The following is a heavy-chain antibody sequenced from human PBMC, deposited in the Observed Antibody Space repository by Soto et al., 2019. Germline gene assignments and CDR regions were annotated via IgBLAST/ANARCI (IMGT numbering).Heavy chain of an antibody. D-gene: IGHD3-22*01. V-gene: IGHV3-23*01. J-gene: IGHJ2*01. CDR3: VKLSSKSKIGVVINDWYFDF. Sequence: EVQLLESGGGLVQPGGSLRLSCAASGFTFSSYAMNWVRQAPWKGLEWVSAISGSGGSTYYADSVKGRFTISRDHSNNTLYLHMNCLRPEDTAVYYRVKLSSKSKIGVVINDWYFDFRRRGTLVTVSS. CDR2: ISGSGGST. CDR1: GFTFSSYA.